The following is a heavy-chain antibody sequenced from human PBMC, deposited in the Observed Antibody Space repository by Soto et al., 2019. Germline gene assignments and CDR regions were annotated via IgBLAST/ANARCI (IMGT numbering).Heavy chain of an antibody. D-gene: IGHD5-18*01. Sequence: KQSQTLSLTCAISGDSVSSNSAAWNWIRQSPSRGLEWLGRTYYRSKWYNDYAVSVKSRITINPDTSKNQFSLQLNSVTPEDTAVYYCARGHIQLWLSPDYYYGMDVWGQGTTVTVSS. V-gene: IGHV6-1*01. J-gene: IGHJ6*02. CDR3: ARGHIQLWLSPDYYYGMDV. CDR1: GDSVSSNSAA. CDR2: TYYRSKWYN.